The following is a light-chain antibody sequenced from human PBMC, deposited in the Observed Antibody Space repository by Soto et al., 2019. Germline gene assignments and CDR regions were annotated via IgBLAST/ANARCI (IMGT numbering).Light chain of an antibody. CDR1: QSLSSSY. CDR2: GAS. V-gene: IGKV3-20*01. J-gene: IGKJ2*01. CDR3: QQYGSSPGYT. Sequence: EIVLTQSPGTLSLSPGERATLSCRASQSLSSSYSAWYQQKPGQAPRLLIYGASSRVTGIPDRFSGSGSGTDFTLTISRLEPEDFAVYYCQQYGSSPGYTFGQGTKLEIK.